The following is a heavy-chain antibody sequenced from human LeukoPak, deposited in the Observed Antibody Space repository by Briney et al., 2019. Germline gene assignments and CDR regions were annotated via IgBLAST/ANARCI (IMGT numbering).Heavy chain of an antibody. D-gene: IGHD1-26*01. J-gene: IGHJ4*02. Sequence: PGGSLRLSCAASATTFSSYGMHWVRQAPGKGLEWVAIMSYDGSHQYYADSVKGRFTISRDNSKNILYLQMDSLRAEDTAVYYCAKVKWELRQTYHFFDFWGQGTLVAVSS. CDR2: MSYDGSHQ. CDR1: ATTFSSYG. V-gene: IGHV3-30*18. CDR3: AKVKWELRQTYHFFDF.